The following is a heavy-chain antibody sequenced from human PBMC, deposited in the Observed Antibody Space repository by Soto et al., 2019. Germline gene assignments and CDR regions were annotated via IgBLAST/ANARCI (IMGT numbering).Heavy chain of an antibody. J-gene: IGHJ5*01. CDR1: GDSISTVDYF. D-gene: IGHD2-15*01. V-gene: IGHV4-30-4*01. CDR2: IYKSATT. Sequence: PSETLSLTCSVSGDSISTVDYFWAWIRQPPGQALEYIGYIYKSATTYYNPSFESRVAISLDTSKSQFSLNVTSVTAADTAVYFCARGRYCLTGRCFPNWFDSWDQRTLVTVSS. CDR3: ARGRYCLTGRCFPNWFDS.